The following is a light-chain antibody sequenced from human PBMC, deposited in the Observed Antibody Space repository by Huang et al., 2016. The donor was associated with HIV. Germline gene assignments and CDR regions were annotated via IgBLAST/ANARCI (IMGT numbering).Light chain of an antibody. V-gene: IGKV3-15*01. CDR3: QHYRVWPPVYT. CDR2: AAS. J-gene: IGKJ2*01. Sequence: EIVMTQSPATLSVSPGERATLSCRASQTVSINLAWYQQKPGQAPRLLIYAASARATDIPARFSGSGSGTEFTLTISSLQSEDFAVYYCQHYRVWPPVYTFGQGTKLEIK. CDR1: QTVSIN.